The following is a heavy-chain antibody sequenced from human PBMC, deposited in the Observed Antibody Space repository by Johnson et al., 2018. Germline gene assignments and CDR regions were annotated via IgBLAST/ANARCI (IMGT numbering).Heavy chain of an antibody. D-gene: IGHD3-3*01. CDR2: ISGSGGST. CDR1: GFTFSSYS. J-gene: IGHJ1*01. CDR3: AKKTPDFWSGVRPLGYFQH. Sequence: VQLVQSGGGLVQPGGSLRLSCAASGFTFSSYSMNWVRQAPGKGLEWVSAISGSGGSTYYADSVKGRFTISRENSKNTLYLQMNSLRAEDTAVYYFAKKTPDFWSGVRPLGYFQHWGQGTLVTVSS. V-gene: IGHV3-23*04.